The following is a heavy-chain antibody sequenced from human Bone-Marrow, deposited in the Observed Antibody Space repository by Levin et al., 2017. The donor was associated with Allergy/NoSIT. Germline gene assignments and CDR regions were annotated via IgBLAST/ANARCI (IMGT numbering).Heavy chain of an antibody. CDR1: GYTFINYY. V-gene: IGHV1-46*01. Sequence: GESLKISCRASGYTFINYYMSWVRQAPGQGLEWMGIINPNGGSTNYAQKFQDRVTMTRDTSTNTVYMELSILRSEDTAMYYCARAYCTSTSCYFWFDPWGQGTLVTVSS. CDR3: ARAYCTSTSCYFWFDP. D-gene: IGHD2-2*01. CDR2: INPNGGST. J-gene: IGHJ5*02.